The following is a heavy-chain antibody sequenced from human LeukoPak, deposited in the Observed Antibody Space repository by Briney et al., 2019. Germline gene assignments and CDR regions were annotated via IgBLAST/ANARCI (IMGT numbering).Heavy chain of an antibody. V-gene: IGHV7-4-1*02. J-gene: IGHJ3*02. Sequence: ASGKVSCKASGYTFTSYAMEWVRQAPGQLLEWIGWINTNTGNPTYGQGFTGRFGFCLDPSVSTASLQISSLKAEDTAVYYCASQVVVAARGAFAIWGQGTMVTVSS. CDR1: GYTFTSYA. D-gene: IGHD2-15*01. CDR2: INTNTGNP. CDR3: ASQVVVAARGAFAI.